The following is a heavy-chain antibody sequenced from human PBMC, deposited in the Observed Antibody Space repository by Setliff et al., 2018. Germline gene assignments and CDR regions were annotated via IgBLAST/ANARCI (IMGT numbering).Heavy chain of an antibody. CDR3: ARRGYGGYIYGSFDS. V-gene: IGHV5-51*01. J-gene: IGHJ5*01. Sequence: HGESLKISCKASGYRFTSQWIAWVRQTPGRGLEWMGIIYPADSDTTYSPSFQGQVTISVDKSLSTAYLQWSSLKASDSGKYYCARRGYGGYIYGSFDSWGQGTLVTSPQ. CDR1: GYRFTSQW. CDR2: IYPADSDT. D-gene: IGHD5-18*01.